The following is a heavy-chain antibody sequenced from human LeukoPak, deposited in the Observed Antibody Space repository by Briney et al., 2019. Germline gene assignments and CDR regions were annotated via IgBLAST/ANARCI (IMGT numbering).Heavy chain of an antibody. CDR1: GGSISSYY. D-gene: IGHD3-10*01. CDR3: ARAVMVRGVVRSTYYYMDV. J-gene: IGHJ6*03. Sequence: TASETLSLTCTVSGGSISSYYWSWIRQPPGKGLEWIGYIYYSGSTNYNPSLKSRVTISVDTSKNQFSLKLSSVTAADTAVYYCARAVMVRGVVRSTYYYMDVWGKGTTVTVSS. V-gene: IGHV4-59*01. CDR2: IYYSGST.